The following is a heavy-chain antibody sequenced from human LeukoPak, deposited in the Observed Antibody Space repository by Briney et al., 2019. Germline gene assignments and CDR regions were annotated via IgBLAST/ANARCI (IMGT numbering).Heavy chain of an antibody. Sequence: EASVKVSCKASGYTFTSYGISWVRQAPGQGLEWMGWISAYNGNTNYAQKLQGRVTITRDTSISTAYMELSRLRSDDTAVYYCARDQLLADYCGGDCYVYYYYYGMDVWGQGTTVTVSS. J-gene: IGHJ6*02. D-gene: IGHD2-21*02. CDR2: ISAYNGNT. CDR3: ARDQLLADYCGGDCYVYYYYYGMDV. CDR1: GYTFTSYG. V-gene: IGHV1-18*01.